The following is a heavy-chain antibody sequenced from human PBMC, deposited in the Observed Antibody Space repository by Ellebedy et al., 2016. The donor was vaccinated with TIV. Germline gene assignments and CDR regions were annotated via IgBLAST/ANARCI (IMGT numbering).Heavy chain of an antibody. D-gene: IGHD5-12*01. Sequence: MPGGSLRLSCTVYGGSFSGNYWSWIRQPAGKGLEWIGRFYTSGSTNYNPSLKSRVTMSLDTSKNQFSLKLSSVTAADTAVYYCARDSGSGYVIFDSWGQGTLVTVSS. CDR2: FYTSGST. CDR3: ARDSGSGYVIFDS. J-gene: IGHJ4*02. CDR1: GGSFSGNY. V-gene: IGHV4-4*07.